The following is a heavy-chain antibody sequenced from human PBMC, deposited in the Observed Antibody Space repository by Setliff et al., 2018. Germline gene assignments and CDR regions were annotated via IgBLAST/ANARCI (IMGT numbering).Heavy chain of an antibody. V-gene: IGHV4-4*02. CDR1: GGSISSSNW. CDR3: ARDEGSSYFYGMDV. J-gene: IGHJ6*02. D-gene: IGHD6-13*01. Sequence: SETLSLTCAVSGGSISSSNWWSWVRQPPGKGLEWIGEINHSGSTNYNPSLKSRVTISVDTSKNQFSLKLSSVTAADTAVYYCARDEGSSYFYGMDVWGQGTTVTVSS. CDR2: INHSGST.